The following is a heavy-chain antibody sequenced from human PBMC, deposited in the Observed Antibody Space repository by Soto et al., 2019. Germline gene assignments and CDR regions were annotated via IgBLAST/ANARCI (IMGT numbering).Heavy chain of an antibody. CDR1: GFTFSGYS. CDR2: ISGSGGST. CDR3: AKGDYMDV. Sequence: PGGSLRLSCAASGFTFSGYSVNWVRQAPGRGLEWVSDISGSGGSTYYADSVKGRFTISRDNSKNTLYLQMNSLRAEDTAVYYCAKGDYMDVWGKGTTVTVSS. J-gene: IGHJ6*03. V-gene: IGHV3-23*01.